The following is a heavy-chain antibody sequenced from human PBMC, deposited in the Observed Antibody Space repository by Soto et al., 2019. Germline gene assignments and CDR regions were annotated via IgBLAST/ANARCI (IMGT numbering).Heavy chain of an antibody. J-gene: IGHJ6*02. CDR1: GYRFTESW. CDR2: VFPGDSDT. CDR3: AGGGVRGVITRTRDYYGMDV. Sequence: PGESLKISCKTSGYRFTESWIGWVRQKPGKGLEWLGMVFPGDSDTRYSPSFHGHVTVSADKSISTAYLQWSSLKASDTAMYYCAGGGVRGVITRTRDYYGMDVWGQGTTVTVSS. D-gene: IGHD3-10*01. V-gene: IGHV5-51*01.